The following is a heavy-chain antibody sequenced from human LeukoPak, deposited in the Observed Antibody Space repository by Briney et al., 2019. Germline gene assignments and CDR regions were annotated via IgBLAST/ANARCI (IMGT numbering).Heavy chain of an antibody. J-gene: IGHJ4*02. CDR2: INHSGST. D-gene: IGHD3-10*01. CDR1: GGSISSYY. V-gene: IGHV4-34*01. Sequence: PSETLSLTCTVSGGSISSYYWSWIRQPPGKGLEWIGEINHSGSTNYNPSLKSRVTISVDTSKNQFSLKLSSVTAADTAVYYCARATNYGYFDYWGQGTLVTVSS. CDR3: ARATNYGYFDY.